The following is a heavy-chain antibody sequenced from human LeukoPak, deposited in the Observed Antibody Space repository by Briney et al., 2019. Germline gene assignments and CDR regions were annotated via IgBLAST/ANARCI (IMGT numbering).Heavy chain of an antibody. CDR2: TNPNSGGT. D-gene: IGHD2-21*02. Sequence: ASVKVSCKASGYTFTGYYMHWVRQAPGQGLEWMGWTNPNSGGTNYAQKFQGRVTMTRDTSISTAYMELSRLRSDDTAVYYCARVGGDNLHDAFDIWGQGTMVTVSS. CDR3: ARVGGDNLHDAFDI. V-gene: IGHV1-2*02. CDR1: GYTFTGYY. J-gene: IGHJ3*02.